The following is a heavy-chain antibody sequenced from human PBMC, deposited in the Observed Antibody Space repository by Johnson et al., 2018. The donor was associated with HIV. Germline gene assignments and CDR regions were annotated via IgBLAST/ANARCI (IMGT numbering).Heavy chain of an antibody. V-gene: IGHV3-11*04. Sequence: VQLVESGGGVVQPGRSLRLSCAASGFTFSDYYMSWIRQAPGKGLEWVSYISSSGTNIYYADSVKGRFSISRDNAKSSLYLQMNSLRAEDTALYYCARGQGGIQLWFDGFEIWGQVTMVTVSS. CDR3: ARGQGGIQLWFDGFEI. J-gene: IGHJ3*02. CDR2: ISSSGTNI. D-gene: IGHD5-18*01. CDR1: GFTFSDYY.